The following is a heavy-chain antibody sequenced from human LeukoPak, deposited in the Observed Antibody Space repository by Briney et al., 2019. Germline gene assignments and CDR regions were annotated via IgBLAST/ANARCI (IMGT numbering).Heavy chain of an antibody. CDR2: ISAYNGHT. CDR3: ARGSTARYYYDSSGYYRGAVDY. J-gene: IGHJ4*02. Sequence: ASVKVSCKASGYTFTTFGISWVRQAPGQGLEWMGWISAYNGHTTYAQKFQGRVSMTTDTSTSTAYMELRSLKFDDTAVYYCARGSTARYYYDSSGYYRGAVDYWGQGTLVTLSS. V-gene: IGHV1-18*01. D-gene: IGHD3-22*01. CDR1: GYTFTTFG.